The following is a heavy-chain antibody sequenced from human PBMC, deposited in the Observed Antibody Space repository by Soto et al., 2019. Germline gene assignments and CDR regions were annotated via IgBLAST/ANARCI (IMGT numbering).Heavy chain of an antibody. CDR1: GYTLTELS. CDR3: ARFNRVVPAALHPSYYYYYYGMDV. CDR2: FDPEDGET. J-gene: IGHJ6*02. V-gene: IGHV1-24*01. D-gene: IGHD2-2*01. Sequence: ASVKVSCKVSGYTLTELSMHWVRQAPGKGLEWMGGFDPEDGETIYAQKFQGRVTMTEDTSTDTACMGLSSLRSEDTAVYYCARFNRVVPAALHPSYYYYYYGMDVWGQGTTVTVSS.